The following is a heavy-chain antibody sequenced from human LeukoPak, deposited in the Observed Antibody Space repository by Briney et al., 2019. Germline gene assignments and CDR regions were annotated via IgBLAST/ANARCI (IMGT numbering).Heavy chain of an antibody. V-gene: IGHV3-21*01. J-gene: IGHJ4*02. CDR2: ISSSSSYI. CDR3: ARGVYSNYVFDY. CDR1: GFTFSSYS. Sequence: GGSLRLSCAASGFTFSSYSMNWVRQAPGKGLEWVSSISSSSSYIYYADSVKGRFTISRDNAKNSLYLQMNSLRAEDTAVYYCARGVYSNYVFDYWGQGTLVTVSS. D-gene: IGHD4-11*01.